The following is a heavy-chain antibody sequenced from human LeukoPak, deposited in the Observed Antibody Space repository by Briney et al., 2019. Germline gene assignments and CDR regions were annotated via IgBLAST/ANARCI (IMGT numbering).Heavy chain of an antibody. V-gene: IGHV3-23*01. D-gene: IGHD3-9*01. CDR3: AGVVLRYFDPTIYYYYGMDA. CDR2: ISGSGGST. Sequence: GGSLRLSCAASGFTFSSYAMSWVRQAPGKGLEWVSAISGSGGSTYYADSVKGRFTISRDNSKNTLYLQMNSLRAEDTAVYYCAGVVLRYFDPTIYYYYGMDAWGQGTTVTVSS. CDR1: GFTFSSYA. J-gene: IGHJ6*02.